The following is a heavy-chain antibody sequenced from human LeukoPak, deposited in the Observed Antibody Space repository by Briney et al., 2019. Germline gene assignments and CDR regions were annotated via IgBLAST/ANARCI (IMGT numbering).Heavy chain of an antibody. CDR3: AKDISSSGLPYYFDY. J-gene: IGHJ4*02. Sequence: LGGSLRLSCAASGFTFSSYSMNWVRQAPGRGLEWVSGISWNSGSIGYADSVKGRFTISRDNAKNSLYLQMNSLRAEDTALYYCAKDISSSGLPYYFDYWGQGTLVTVSS. V-gene: IGHV3-9*01. CDR2: ISWNSGSI. CDR1: GFTFSSYS. D-gene: IGHD6-19*01.